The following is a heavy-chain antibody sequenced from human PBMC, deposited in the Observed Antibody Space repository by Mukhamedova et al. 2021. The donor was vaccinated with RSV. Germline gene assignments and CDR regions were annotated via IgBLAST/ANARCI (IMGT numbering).Heavy chain of an antibody. CDR2: INVDNGDT. CDR3: ARPRYYGSGETCFDP. Sequence: RLEWLGCINVDNGDTKYSQKFQGRVTITRDTSASTAYMELSRLRSGDTAVYYCARPRYYGSGETCFDPWGQGTLVTVSS. J-gene: IGHJ5*02. V-gene: IGHV1-3*01. D-gene: IGHD3-10*01.